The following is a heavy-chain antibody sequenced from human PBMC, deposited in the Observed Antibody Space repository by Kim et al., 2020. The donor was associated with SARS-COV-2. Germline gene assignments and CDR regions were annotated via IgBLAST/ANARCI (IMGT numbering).Heavy chain of an antibody. Sequence: SETLSLTCTVSGGSISSYYWSWIRQPPGKGLEWIGYIYYSGSTNYNPSLKSRVTISVDTSKNQFSLKLSSVTAADTAVYYCVRQSWNTIFGVVTMGAYFAYWGQGTLVTVSS. CDR1: GGSISSYY. D-gene: IGHD3-3*01. J-gene: IGHJ4*02. CDR3: VRQSWNTIFGVVTMGAYFAY. V-gene: IGHV4-59*08. CDR2: IYYSGST.